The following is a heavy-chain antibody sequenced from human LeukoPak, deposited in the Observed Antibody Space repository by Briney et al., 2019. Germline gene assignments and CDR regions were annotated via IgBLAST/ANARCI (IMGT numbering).Heavy chain of an antibody. CDR3: ARGPPNWGYDY. CDR1: GYTFTSYD. CDR2: MSPNSGDT. D-gene: IGHD7-27*01. Sequence: GASVTVSCKASGYTFTSYDFNWVRQATGQRPEWMGWMSPNSGDTGYAQKFQDRVTMTRNTSISIAYMELSSLRSDDTAVYYCARGPPNWGYDYWGPGTLVTVSS. V-gene: IGHV1-8*01. J-gene: IGHJ4*02.